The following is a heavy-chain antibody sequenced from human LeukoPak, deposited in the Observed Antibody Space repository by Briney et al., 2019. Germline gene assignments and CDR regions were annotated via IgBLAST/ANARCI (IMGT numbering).Heavy chain of an antibody. CDR1: GYTFTDYY. CDR2: INPNNGDT. CDR3: AREPLAVAAANNAFDI. V-gene: IGHV1-2*02. D-gene: IGHD2-15*01. Sequence: ASVKVSCKASGYTFTDYYMHWVRQAPGQGLEWMGWINPNNGDTGSAQMFQRRVTLTRDTSISTVYMDLSRLRSDDTAVYYCAREPLAVAAANNAFDIWGQGTMVTVSS. J-gene: IGHJ3*02.